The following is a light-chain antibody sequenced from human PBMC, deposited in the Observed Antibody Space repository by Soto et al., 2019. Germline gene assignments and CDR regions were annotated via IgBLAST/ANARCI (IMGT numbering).Light chain of an antibody. CDR3: SSYTSSNTDV. CDR2: DVS. Sequence: QSVLTQPASVSGSPGQSITISCTGTSSDVGGYNYLSWYQQHPGKAPKLMIYDVSNRPSGVSNRFSGSKSGNTASLTISGLQAEDEADYYCSSYTSSNTDVFGTGTKLTVL. CDR1: SSDVGGYNY. J-gene: IGLJ1*01. V-gene: IGLV2-14*01.